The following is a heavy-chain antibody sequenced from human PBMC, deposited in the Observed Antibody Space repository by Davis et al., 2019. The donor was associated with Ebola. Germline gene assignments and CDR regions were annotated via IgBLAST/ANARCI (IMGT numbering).Heavy chain of an antibody. V-gene: IGHV4-34*01. Sequence: SETLSLTCAVYGGSFSGYYWSWIRQPPGKGLEWIGEINHSGSTNYNPSLKSRVTISVDTSKNQFSLKLSSVTAADTAVYYCARDHCSSTSCYYNWFDPWGQGTLVTVSS. D-gene: IGHD2-2*01. CDR2: INHSGST. CDR3: ARDHCSSTSCYYNWFDP. CDR1: GGSFSGYY. J-gene: IGHJ5*02.